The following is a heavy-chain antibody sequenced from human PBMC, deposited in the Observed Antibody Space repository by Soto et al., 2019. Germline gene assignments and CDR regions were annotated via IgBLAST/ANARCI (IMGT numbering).Heavy chain of an antibody. V-gene: IGHV4-34*01. CDR3: ARPRGGLGRRGMDV. D-gene: IGHD3-16*01. Sequence: SETLSLTYAVYGGSFSGYYWSWIRPPPGKGLEWIGEINHSGSTNYNPSLKSRVTISVDTSKNQFSLKLSSVTAADTAVYYCARPRGGLGRRGMDVWGQGTTVTVSS. CDR2: INHSGST. J-gene: IGHJ6*02. CDR1: GGSFSGYY.